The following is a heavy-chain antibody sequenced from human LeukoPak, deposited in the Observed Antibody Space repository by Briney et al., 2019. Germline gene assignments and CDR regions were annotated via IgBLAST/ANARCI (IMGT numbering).Heavy chain of an antibody. CDR2: IIPIFGTA. CDR1: GGTFSSFA. CDR3: ARDSSPRIQLWSTYYFDY. Sequence: ASVKVSCEASGGTFSSFAISCVRQAPGQGLEWMGGIIPIFGTANYAQKFQGRVTITADESTSTAYMELSSLRSEDTAVYYCARDSSPRIQLWSTYYFDYWGQGTLVTVSS. D-gene: IGHD5-18*01. V-gene: IGHV1-69*01. J-gene: IGHJ4*02.